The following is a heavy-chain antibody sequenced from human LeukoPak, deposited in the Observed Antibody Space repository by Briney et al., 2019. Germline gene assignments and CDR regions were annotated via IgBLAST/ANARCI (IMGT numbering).Heavy chain of an antibody. Sequence: PSETLSLTCTVSGGSINNYYWSWIRQPAGKGLEWIGRIYTRGSTNYNPSLKSRVTMSVDTSKNQFSLKLSSVTAADTAVYYCARGRSATRTYCSSTSCPNFDYWGQGTLVTVSS. J-gene: IGHJ4*02. CDR2: IYTRGST. D-gene: IGHD2-2*01. CDR1: GGSINNYY. CDR3: ARGRSATRTYCSSTSCPNFDY. V-gene: IGHV4-4*07.